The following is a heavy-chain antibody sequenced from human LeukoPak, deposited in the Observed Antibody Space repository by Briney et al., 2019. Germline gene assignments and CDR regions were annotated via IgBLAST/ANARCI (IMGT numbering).Heavy chain of an antibody. D-gene: IGHD3-3*01. CDR1: GYTFTSYD. J-gene: IGHJ6*02. CDR3: ARGLLSYDFWSGYYSGARKYYYGMDV. V-gene: IGHV1-8*01. CDR2: MNPNSGNT. Sequence: ASVKVSCKASGYTFTSYDINWVRQATGQGLEWMGWMNPNSGNTGYAQKLQGRVTMTRNTSISTAYMELSSLRSEDTAVYYCARGLLSYDFWSGYYSGARKYYYGMDVWGQGTTVTVSS.